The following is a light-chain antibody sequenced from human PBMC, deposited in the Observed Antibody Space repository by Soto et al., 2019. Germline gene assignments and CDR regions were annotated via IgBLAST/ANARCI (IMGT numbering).Light chain of an antibody. Sequence: EIVLTQSPGTLSLSPGERATLSCRASQSVSSSYLAWYQQKPGQAPRLLIYGASSRATGIPDRFSGSGSGTDFTLTISRLEPEDFAVYYCQQYGSSHPRTFGQGTQVEIK. J-gene: IGKJ1*01. CDR1: QSVSSSY. CDR2: GAS. V-gene: IGKV3-20*01. CDR3: QQYGSSHPRT.